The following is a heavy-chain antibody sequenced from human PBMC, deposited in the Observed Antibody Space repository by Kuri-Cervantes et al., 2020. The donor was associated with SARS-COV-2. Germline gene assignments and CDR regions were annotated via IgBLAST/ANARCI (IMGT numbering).Heavy chain of an antibody. V-gene: IGHV4-30-2*01. J-gene: IGHJ5*02. CDR3: ARRINYWWFDP. D-gene: IGHD4-11*01. CDR1: GGSISSGGYS. CDR2: IYHSGST. Sequence: SETLSLTYAVSGGSISSGGYSWSWIRQPPGKGLEWIGYIYHSGSTYYNPSLKSRVTISVDRSKNQFSLKLSSVTAADTAVYYCARRINYWWFDPWGQGTLVTVSS.